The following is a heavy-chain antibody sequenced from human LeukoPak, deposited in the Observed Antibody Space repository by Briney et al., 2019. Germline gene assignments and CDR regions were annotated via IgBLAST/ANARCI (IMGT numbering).Heavy chain of an antibody. Sequence: GGSLRLSCAASGFTFSNYGMHWVRQAPGKGLEWVAVIWYDGSNKYYADSVKGRFTISRDNSKNTLYLQMSSLRAEDTAVYYCARDHGNYYFDYWGQGALVTVSS. J-gene: IGHJ4*02. CDR2: IWYDGSNK. D-gene: IGHD1-7*01. CDR1: GFTFSNYG. V-gene: IGHV3-33*01. CDR3: ARDHGNYYFDY.